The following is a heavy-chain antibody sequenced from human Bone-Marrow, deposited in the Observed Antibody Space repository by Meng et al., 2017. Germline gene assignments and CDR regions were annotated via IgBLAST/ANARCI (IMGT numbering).Heavy chain of an antibody. D-gene: IGHD6-13*01. V-gene: IGHV4-31*03. J-gene: IGHJ4*02. CDR1: GGSISSGDYF. CDR3: AKDPGIAAAGTQFY. CDR2: ISYSGST. Sequence: SETLSLTCTVSGGSISSGDYFWSWLRQHPGKGLEWIGYISYSGSTYYHPSLKSRITISVDTSKNLFSLKLTSMTAADTAVYYCAKDPGIAAAGTQFYWGQGTLVTVSS.